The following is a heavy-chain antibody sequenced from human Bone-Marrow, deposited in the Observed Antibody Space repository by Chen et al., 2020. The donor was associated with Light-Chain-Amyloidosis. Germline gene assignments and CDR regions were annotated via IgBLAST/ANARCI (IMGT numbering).Heavy chain of an antibody. CDR3: ARDPPMHGMDV. V-gene: IGHV4-59*01. D-gene: IGHD2-2*01. J-gene: IGHJ6*02. Sequence: QVQLQESGPGLVKPSETLSLTCTVPGGSISSYYWSWIRQPPGKGLEWIGYIYYSGSTNYNPSLKSRVTISVDTSKNQFSLKLSSVTAADTAVYYCARDPPMHGMDVWGQGTTVTVSS. CDR1: GGSISSYY. CDR2: IYYSGST.